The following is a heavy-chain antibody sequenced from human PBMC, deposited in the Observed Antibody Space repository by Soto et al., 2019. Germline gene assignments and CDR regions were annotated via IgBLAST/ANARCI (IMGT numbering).Heavy chain of an antibody. CDR2: IIPIVGVA. D-gene: IGHD4-17*01. CDR1: GGTFSSYT. CDR3: ARASHDYGGNPNNDAVDI. J-gene: IGHJ3*02. V-gene: IGHV1-69*02. Sequence: QVQLVQSGAEVKKPGSSVKVSCKASGGTFSSYTISWVRQAPGQGLEWMGRIIPIVGVANYAQKLQGRVTITADKSTSTAYMGLSSLRSEDTAVYYCARASHDYGGNPNNDAVDIWGQGTMVTVSS.